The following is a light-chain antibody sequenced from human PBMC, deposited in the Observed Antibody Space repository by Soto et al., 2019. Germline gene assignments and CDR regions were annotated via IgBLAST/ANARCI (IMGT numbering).Light chain of an antibody. CDR2: GPS. J-gene: IGKJ2*01. V-gene: IGKV3-15*01. CDR3: QSYNDWPFT. Sequence: EIVMTQSPATLSVSPGERVTLSCRASESLSTSLAWYQQKPGQAPRLLIYGPSTKATGIPARFSGSGSATDFTLTISSLQSEDFAVYYCQSYNDWPFTFGQGTKLEI. CDR1: ESLSTS.